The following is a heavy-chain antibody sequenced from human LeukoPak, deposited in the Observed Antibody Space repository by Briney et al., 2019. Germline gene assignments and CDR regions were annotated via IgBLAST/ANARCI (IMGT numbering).Heavy chain of an antibody. CDR2: ISGTGGST. J-gene: IGHJ5*02. CDR3: ANDGREYSSGGNWFDP. D-gene: IGHD6-19*01. V-gene: IGHV3-23*01. Sequence: GGSLRLSCTASGFTFNNYAMSWVGQAPGKGLEWVSSISGTGGSTYYADSVKGRFTISRDNSKNTLYLQMNSLRADDTAVYYCANDGREYSSGGNWFDPWGQGTLVTVSS. CDR1: GFTFNNYA.